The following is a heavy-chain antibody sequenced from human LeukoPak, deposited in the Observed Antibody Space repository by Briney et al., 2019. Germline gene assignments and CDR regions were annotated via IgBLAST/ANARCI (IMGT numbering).Heavy chain of an antibody. CDR1: GFTFSDYW. J-gene: IGHJ4*02. V-gene: IGHV3-74*01. CDR2: INGIGSSS. Sequence: GGSLRLSCAASGFTFSDYWMTWVRQAPGKGLVWVSRINGIGSSSNYADSVKGRFTISRDNARNTLYLQMNSLRAEDTALYYCARTSPTSHFDFWGQGTLVTVSS. D-gene: IGHD3-16*01. CDR3: ARTSPTSHFDF.